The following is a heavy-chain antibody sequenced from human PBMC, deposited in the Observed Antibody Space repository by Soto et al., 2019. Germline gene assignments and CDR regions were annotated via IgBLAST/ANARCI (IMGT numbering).Heavy chain of an antibody. CDR1: GDTLTNYG. D-gene: IGHD3-3*01. Sequence: ASVKVSCKASGDTLTNYGISWVRQAPGQGLEWMGWMSTYNGNTNYAQEFQGRVTMTTDTSATTCYMELRSLTSDDTAVYYCARDIFGVNILLDYWGQGALVTVSS. J-gene: IGHJ4*02. V-gene: IGHV1-18*01. CDR2: MSTYNGNT. CDR3: ARDIFGVNILLDY.